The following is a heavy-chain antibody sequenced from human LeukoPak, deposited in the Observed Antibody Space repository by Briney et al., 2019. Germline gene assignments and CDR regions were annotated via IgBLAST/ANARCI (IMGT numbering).Heavy chain of an antibody. D-gene: IGHD3-10*01. CDR2: IYYSGST. CDR3: ARVYDSGSQAYFYYMDV. J-gene: IGHJ6*03. CDR1: GGSISSSSYY. V-gene: IGHV4-39*07. Sequence: PSETQSLTCTVSGGSISSSSYYWSWIRQPPGKGLEWIGSIYYSGSTYYNPSLKSRVTISVDTSKNQFSLKLSSVTAADTAVYYCARVYDSGSQAYFYYMDVWGKGTTVTISS.